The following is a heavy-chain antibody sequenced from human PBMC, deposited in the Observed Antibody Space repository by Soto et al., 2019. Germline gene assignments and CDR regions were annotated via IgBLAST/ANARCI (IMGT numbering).Heavy chain of an antibody. D-gene: IGHD2-2*01. V-gene: IGHV1-3*01. CDR2: IHAGNGNT. CDR3: ARAACSSTSCYNYYAYGMDV. Sequence: QVQLVQSGPEMKKPGASVKLSYKASGYTFTTYSMHWVRQAPGQRLEWMGWIHAGNGNTEHSQKFQGRVTITRDTSASTAYLELGSLRSEDTAVYYCARAACSSTSCYNYYAYGMDVWGQGTAVTVS. J-gene: IGHJ6*02. CDR1: GYTFTTYS.